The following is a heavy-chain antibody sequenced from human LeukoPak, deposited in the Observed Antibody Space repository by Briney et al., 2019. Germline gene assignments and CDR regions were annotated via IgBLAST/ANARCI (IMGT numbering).Heavy chain of an antibody. D-gene: IGHD3-16*02. V-gene: IGHV3-23*01. Sequence: GGSLRLSCAASGFTFSSYATSWVRQAPGKGLEWVSAISGSGGSTYYADSVKGRFTISRDNSKNTLYLQMNSLRAEDTAVYYCAKTPVAFGGVIVTPPHFDYWGQGTLVTVSS. CDR1: GFTFSSYA. CDR3: AKTPVAFGGVIVTPPHFDY. J-gene: IGHJ4*02. CDR2: ISGSGGST.